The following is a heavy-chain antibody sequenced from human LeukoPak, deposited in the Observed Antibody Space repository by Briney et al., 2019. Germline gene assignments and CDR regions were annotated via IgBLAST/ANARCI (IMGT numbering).Heavy chain of an antibody. V-gene: IGHV3-33*01. D-gene: IGHD2-8*01. CDR2: ISDDGNNK. CDR1: GFTFTTYV. CDR3: ARDNGEWRLNWFDH. J-gene: IGHJ5*02. Sequence: GGSLRLSCAASGFTFTTYVMHWVRQAPGKGLDWVALISDDGNNKYYADSVKGRFTISRDNSKNTLYLQMNSLRAEDTAVYYCARDNGEWRLNWFDHWGQGALVTVSS.